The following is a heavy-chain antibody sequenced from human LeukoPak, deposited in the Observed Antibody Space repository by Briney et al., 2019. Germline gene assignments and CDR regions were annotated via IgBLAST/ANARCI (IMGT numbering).Heavy chain of an antibody. CDR1: GYTFTSYD. V-gene: IGHV1-8*01. CDR3: ARGNGNSEEYYYYGMDV. Sequence: ASVKVSCKASGYTFTSYDINWVRQATGQGLEWMGWMNPNSGNTGYAQKFQGRVTMTRNTSISTAYMELSSLRSEDTAVYYCARGNGNSEEYYYYGMDVWGQGTTVTVSS. CDR2: MNPNSGNT. J-gene: IGHJ6*02. D-gene: IGHD1-14*01.